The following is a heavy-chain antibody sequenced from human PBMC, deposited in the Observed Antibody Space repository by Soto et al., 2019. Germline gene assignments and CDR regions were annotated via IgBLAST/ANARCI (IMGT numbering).Heavy chain of an antibody. J-gene: IGHJ6*02. V-gene: IGHV3-33*01. CDR1: GFTFSSYG. Sequence: GGSLRLSCAASGFTFSSYGMHWVRQAPGKGLEWVAVIWYDGSNKYYADSVKGRFTISRDNSKNTLYLQMNSLRAEDTAVYYCARAMGAAAGKTSVAGPEKDYYYGMDVWGQGTTVTVSS. CDR3: ARAMGAAAGKTSVAGPEKDYYYGMDV. D-gene: IGHD6-13*01. CDR2: IWYDGSNK.